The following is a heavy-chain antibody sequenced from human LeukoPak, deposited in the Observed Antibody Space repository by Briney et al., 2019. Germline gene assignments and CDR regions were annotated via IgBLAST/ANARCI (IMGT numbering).Heavy chain of an antibody. V-gene: IGHV3-23*01. CDR1: GFTFSSYA. D-gene: IGHD6-19*01. CDR2: ISGSGGST. Sequence: GGSLRLSCAASGFTFSSYAMNWVRQAPGKGLEWVSAISGSGGSTYYADSVKGRSTISRDNSKNTLYLQMNSLRAEDTAVYYCAKGGSGWYLGFDYWGQGTLVTVSS. J-gene: IGHJ4*02. CDR3: AKGGSGWYLGFDY.